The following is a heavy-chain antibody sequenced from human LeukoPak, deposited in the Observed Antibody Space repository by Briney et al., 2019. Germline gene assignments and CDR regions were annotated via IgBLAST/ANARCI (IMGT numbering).Heavy chain of an antibody. CDR3: AGARTDLWFGDLAYAFEI. CDR1: GYTFTNYN. V-gene: IGHV1-8*01. Sequence: ASVKVSPKPSGYTFTNYNTNWVRHATGQGREWVGWMNTNSGNTGYAQKFQGRVTMTRDTSTSTSYIELSSRRPEAPALFNCAGARTDLWFGDLAYAFEIWGPGTMVSVFS. J-gene: IGHJ3*02. D-gene: IGHD3-10*01. CDR2: MNTNSGNT.